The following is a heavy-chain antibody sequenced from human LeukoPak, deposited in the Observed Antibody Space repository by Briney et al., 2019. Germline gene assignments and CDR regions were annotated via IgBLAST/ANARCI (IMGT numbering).Heavy chain of an antibody. CDR3: AKGHTYGMI. Sequence: GGSLRLSCAASGFTFSNYYMSWIRQTPGKGLEWVSYISSSGTTMEYANSVKGRFTISRDNAKDSLYLQMNRLEAEDTAVYYCAKGHTYGMIWGQGTLVSVSS. CDR1: GFTFSNYY. CDR2: ISSSGTTM. D-gene: IGHD2-8*01. J-gene: IGHJ4*02. V-gene: IGHV3-11*01.